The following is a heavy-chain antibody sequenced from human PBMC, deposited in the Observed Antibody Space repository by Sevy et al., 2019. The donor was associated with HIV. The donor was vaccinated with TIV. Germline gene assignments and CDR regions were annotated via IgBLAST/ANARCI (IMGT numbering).Heavy chain of an antibody. CDR1: GFTFSNYG. J-gene: IGHJ3*02. D-gene: IGHD7-27*01. Sequence: GGSLRLSCAASGFTFSNYGMHWVRQAPGKGLEWVAFISYDGGNKDHADSVKGRFTISRDNSKNTRYLQMNSLRAEDTAMYYCAKFSSLGNAFDIWGQGTMVTVSS. CDR2: ISYDGGNK. CDR3: AKFSSLGNAFDI. V-gene: IGHV3-30*18.